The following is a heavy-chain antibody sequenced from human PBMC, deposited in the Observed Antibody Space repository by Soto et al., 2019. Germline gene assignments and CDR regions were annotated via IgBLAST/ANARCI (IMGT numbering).Heavy chain of an antibody. Sequence: EVQVVESGGGLVQPGGSLRLSCVASGFSFSTYWMSWVRQVPGTGLEWVANIKADGSETHYVDSLRGRFTISRDNAKTSLYLQLNSLRAEDTAVYYCAKGGHIDFCGQGTLVTVSS. J-gene: IGHJ4*02. CDR1: GFSFSTYW. D-gene: IGHD3-16*01. CDR2: IKADGSET. CDR3: AKGGHIDF. V-gene: IGHV3-7*03.